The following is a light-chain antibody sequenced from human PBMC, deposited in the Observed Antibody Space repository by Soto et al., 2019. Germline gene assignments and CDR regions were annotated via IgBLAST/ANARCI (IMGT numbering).Light chain of an antibody. J-gene: IGKJ5*01. CDR1: QRINTY. Sequence: DIQLTQSPSSLSASVGDRVTITCRASQRINTYMNWYQVKPGKAPKLLIYAASTLESGVPSRFSATVSGTEFSLTITSLQPEDFATYYCQQLFDSPITFGQGTRLEIK. V-gene: IGKV1-9*01. CDR2: AAS. CDR3: QQLFDSPIT.